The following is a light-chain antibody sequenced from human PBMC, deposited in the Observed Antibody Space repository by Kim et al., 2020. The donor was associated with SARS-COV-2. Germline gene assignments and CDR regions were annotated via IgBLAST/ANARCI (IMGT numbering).Light chain of an antibody. J-gene: IGKJ2*01. CDR3: QKYNRAPHT. Sequence: ASVGDRVTITSRAIQDIIIYLAWYQRKPLKVPYLLIYPASTLHSGVPSRFSGSGSGPDFTFTIISLQPEDVASYYCQKYNRAPHTFGHGTKLEI. CDR2: PAS. V-gene: IGKV1-27*01. CDR1: QDIIIY.